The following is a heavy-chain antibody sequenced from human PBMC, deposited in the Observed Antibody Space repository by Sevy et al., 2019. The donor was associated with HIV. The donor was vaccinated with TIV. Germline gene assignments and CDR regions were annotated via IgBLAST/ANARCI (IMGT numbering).Heavy chain of an antibody. CDR2: ISYDGSNK. CDR3: ARGPRGSGSYRVVAFDI. D-gene: IGHD3-10*01. J-gene: IGHJ3*02. Sequence: GGSLRLSCAASGLTFSSYAMHWVRQAPGKGLEWVALISYDGSNKYYADSVKGRFTISRDNSKNTLYLQMNSLRAEDTAVYYCARGPRGSGSYRVVAFDIWGQGTMVTVSS. V-gene: IGHV3-30*04. CDR1: GLTFSSYA.